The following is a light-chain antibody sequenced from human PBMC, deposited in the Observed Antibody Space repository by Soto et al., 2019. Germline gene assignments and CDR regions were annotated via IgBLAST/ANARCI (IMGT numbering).Light chain of an antibody. Sequence: DIQMTQSPSTLSASVGDRVTITCRAGRRLGRWLAWYQQKPGKAPKVLIYDVSSLESGVPSRFSGSGSGTEFTLTISSLQPDDFATYYCQQYNSYPWTFGQGTKVEIK. V-gene: IGKV1-5*01. CDR2: DVS. J-gene: IGKJ1*01. CDR3: QQYNSYPWT. CDR1: RRLGRW.